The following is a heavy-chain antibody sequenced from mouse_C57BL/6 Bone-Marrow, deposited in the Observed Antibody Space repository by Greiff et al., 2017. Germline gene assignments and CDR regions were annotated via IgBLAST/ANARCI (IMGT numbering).Heavy chain of an antibody. CDR3: AKKATSYYDYEFAY. Sequence: QVQLQQSGPGLVQPSQSLSITCTVSGFSLTSYGAHWVRQPPGKGLEWLGVIWSGGSTDYNAAFISRLSISKDNTKSQVFFKMNSLQADDTAIYYCAKKATSYYDYEFAYWGQGTLVTVSA. CDR1: GFSLTSYG. CDR2: IWSGGST. D-gene: IGHD2-4*01. V-gene: IGHV2-4*01. J-gene: IGHJ3*01.